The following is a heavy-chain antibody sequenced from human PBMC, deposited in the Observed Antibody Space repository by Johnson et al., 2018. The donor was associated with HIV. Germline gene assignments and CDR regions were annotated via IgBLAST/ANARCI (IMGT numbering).Heavy chain of an antibody. D-gene: IGHD3-10*01. CDR2: ISYDGSKK. CDR3: AKALYGSGIRPGAFDI. V-gene: IGHV3-30*18. CDR1: GLTFSSYG. J-gene: IGHJ3*02. Sequence: VQLVESGGGVVQPGRSLRLSCAASGLTFSSYGMHWVRQAPGKGLEWVAVISYDGSKKYYAGSVKGRFTISRDNSKTTLYLQMNSLRAEDTAVYYCAKALYGSGIRPGAFDIWGQGTMVTVSS.